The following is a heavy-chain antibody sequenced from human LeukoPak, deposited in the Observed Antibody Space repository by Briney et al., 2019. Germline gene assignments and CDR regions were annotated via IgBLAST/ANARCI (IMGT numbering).Heavy chain of an antibody. J-gene: IGHJ4*02. V-gene: IGHV3-7*01. CDR1: GFTFSSYW. D-gene: IGHD6-6*01. CDR3: ARRGGSSSRRSPIDY. CDR2: IKQDGSQR. Sequence: PGGSLRLSCAASGFTFSSYWMSWVRQAPGKGPEWVANIKQDGSQRYYVDSVRGRFTISRDNAKNSLSLQMNGLRAEDTAVYYCARRGGSSSRRSPIDYWGQGTLVTVSS.